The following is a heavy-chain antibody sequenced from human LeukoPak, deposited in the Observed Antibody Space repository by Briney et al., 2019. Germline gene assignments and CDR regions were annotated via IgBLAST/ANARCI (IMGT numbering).Heavy chain of an antibody. CDR3: ARVLRPMASQYYFDY. J-gene: IGHJ4*02. D-gene: IGHD3-10*01. V-gene: IGHV4-59*13. CDR1: GASINTLY. Sequence: PSETLSLTCTVSGASINTLYWSWIRQPPGKGLEWIGYIYYSGTTSYNPSLKTRVTISIDTSKNQFSLKLSSVTAADTAVYYCARVLRPMASQYYFDYWGQGTLVTVSS. CDR2: IYYSGTT.